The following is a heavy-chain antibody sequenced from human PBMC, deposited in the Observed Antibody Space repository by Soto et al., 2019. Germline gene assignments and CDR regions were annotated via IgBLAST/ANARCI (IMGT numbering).Heavy chain of an antibody. J-gene: IGHJ5*02. D-gene: IGHD2-15*01. Sequence: EVQLVESGGGLVQPGGSLRLSCAASGFTFSSYWMSWVRQAPGTGLEWVANIKQDGSEKYYVDSVKGRFTISRDNGKNLLYLQKNSLRAEDAAVDYGARDEVVVVAATRPAWFDPWGQGTLVTVSS. V-gene: IGHV3-7*05. CDR2: IKQDGSEK. CDR3: ARDEVVVVAATRPAWFDP. CDR1: GFTFSSYW.